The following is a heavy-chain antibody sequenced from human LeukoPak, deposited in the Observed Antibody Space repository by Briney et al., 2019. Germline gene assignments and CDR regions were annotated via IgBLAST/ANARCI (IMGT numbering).Heavy chain of an antibody. CDR3: AREGIAARPFDY. Sequence: PSETLSVTCTVSGGSISSGGYYWSWIRQHPGKGLEWIGYIYYSGSTYYNPSLKSRVTISVDTSKNHFSLKLSSVTAADTAVYYCAREGIAARPFDYWGQGTLVTVSS. V-gene: IGHV4-31*03. CDR2: IYYSGST. J-gene: IGHJ4*02. D-gene: IGHD6-6*01. CDR1: GGSISSGGYY.